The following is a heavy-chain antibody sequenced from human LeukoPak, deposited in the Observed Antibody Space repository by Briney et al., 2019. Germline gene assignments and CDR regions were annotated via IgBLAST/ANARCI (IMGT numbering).Heavy chain of an antibody. V-gene: IGHV1-2*02. D-gene: IGHD3-16*01. CDR2: SNPNSGGT. J-gene: IGHJ4*02. CDR3: ARDFGDQDEFDY. CDR1: GYTFTVSN. Sequence: ASVKLSCNASGYTFTVSNMHWSRHAPGQGHELMGWSNPNSGGTKYAPKFQGRVTMTRDTSISTAYMELSRLRSDDTAVYYCARDFGDQDEFDYWGQGTLVTVSS.